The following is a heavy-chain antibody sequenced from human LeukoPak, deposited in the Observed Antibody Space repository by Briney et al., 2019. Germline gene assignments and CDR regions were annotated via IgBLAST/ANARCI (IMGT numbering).Heavy chain of an antibody. D-gene: IGHD6-13*01. J-gene: IGHJ4*02. CDR2: INHSGSI. Sequence: SETLSLTCAVYGGSFSGYYWSWIRQPPGKGLEWIGEINHSGSINYNPSLKSRVTISVDTSKNQFSLKLSSVTAADTAVYYCARGIAAAASFDYWGQGTLVTVSS. CDR1: GGSFSGYY. V-gene: IGHV4-34*01. CDR3: ARGIAAAASFDY.